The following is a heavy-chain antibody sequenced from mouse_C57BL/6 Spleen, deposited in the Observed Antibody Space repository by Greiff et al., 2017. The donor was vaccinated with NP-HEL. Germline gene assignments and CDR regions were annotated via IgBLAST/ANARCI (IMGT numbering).Heavy chain of an antibody. D-gene: IGHD2-3*01. CDR2: IWSGGST. Sequence: QVQLQQSGPGLVQPSQSLSITCTVSGFSLTSYGVHWVRQSPGKGLEWLGVIWSGGSTDYNAGFISRLSISKDNSKSQVFFKMNSLQADDTAIYCCARKGRWLLFYYAMDYWGQGTSVTVSS. J-gene: IGHJ4*01. CDR1: GFSLTSYG. V-gene: IGHV2-2*01. CDR3: ARKGRWLLFYYAMDY.